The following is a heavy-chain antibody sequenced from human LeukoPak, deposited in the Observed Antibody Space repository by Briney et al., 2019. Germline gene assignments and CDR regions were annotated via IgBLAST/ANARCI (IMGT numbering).Heavy chain of an antibody. J-gene: IGHJ4*02. V-gene: IGHV3-11*01. CDR3: TRDPRRLDC. CDR2: ISPSGTDI. CDR1: GFTFTDTY. Sequence: GGSLRLSCAVSGFTFTDTYMTWIRQAPGKGLESLSYISPSGTDISYADSVRGRFTISRDNAKNSLYLQMNSLRAEDTAVYYCTRDPRRLDCWGQGTLVTVSS.